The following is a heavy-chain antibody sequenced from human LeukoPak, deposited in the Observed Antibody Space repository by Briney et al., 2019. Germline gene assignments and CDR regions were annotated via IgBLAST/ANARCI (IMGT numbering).Heavy chain of an antibody. V-gene: IGHV4-39*01. CDR2: IYYSGST. CDR3: ARHVSNYDFWSGYYSGSWFDP. Sequence: PSETLSLTCTVSGGSISSSSYYWRWIRQPPGKGLEWIGSIYYSGSTYYNPSLKSRVTISVDTSKNQFSLKLSSVTAADTAVYYCARHVSNYDFWSGYYSGSWFDPWGQGTLVTVSS. D-gene: IGHD3-3*01. J-gene: IGHJ5*02. CDR1: GGSISSSSYY.